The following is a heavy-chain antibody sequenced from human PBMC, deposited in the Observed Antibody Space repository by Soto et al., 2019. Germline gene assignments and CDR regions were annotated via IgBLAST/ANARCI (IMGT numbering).Heavy chain of an antibody. V-gene: IGHV4-4*07. Sequence: SETLSLTCTVSGGSIITYYWSWIRQPAGKGLEWIGRISTSGSTDYNPSLKSRVTMSVDTSKNQFSLRLSSVTAADTAMYYCARDRRLHSGSYFDYWGQGALVTVSS. CDR1: GGSIITYY. J-gene: IGHJ4*02. CDR3: ARDRRLHSGSYFDY. D-gene: IGHD1-26*01. CDR2: ISTSGST.